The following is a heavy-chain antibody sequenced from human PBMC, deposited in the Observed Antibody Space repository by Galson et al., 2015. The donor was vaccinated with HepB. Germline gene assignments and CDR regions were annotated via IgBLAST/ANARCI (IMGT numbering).Heavy chain of an antibody. D-gene: IGHD6-25*01. J-gene: IGHJ3*02. Sequence: SVKVSCKASGYTFTSYYMHWVRQAPGQGPEWMGMINPSGGSTSYAQKFQGRVTMTRDTSTSTIYMELSSLRSEDTAVYYCARGLPEAEAFDIWGQGTMVTVSS. CDR1: GYTFTSYY. CDR3: ARGLPEAEAFDI. CDR2: INPSGGST. V-gene: IGHV1-46*01.